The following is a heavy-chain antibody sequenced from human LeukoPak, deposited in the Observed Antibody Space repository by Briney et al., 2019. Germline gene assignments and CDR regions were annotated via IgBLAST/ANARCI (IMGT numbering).Heavy chain of an antibody. Sequence: ASVKVSCKASGYSFTSYDINWVRQATGQGLEWMGWLNPNSGNTGYAQKFQDRVTITRNTSINTAYMELSSLRSEDTAVYYCARMTVFGRDNWFDPRGQGTLVTVSS. V-gene: IGHV1-8*01. D-gene: IGHD6-19*01. CDR3: ARMTVFGRDNWFDP. CDR2: LNPNSGNT. J-gene: IGHJ5*02. CDR1: GYSFTSYD.